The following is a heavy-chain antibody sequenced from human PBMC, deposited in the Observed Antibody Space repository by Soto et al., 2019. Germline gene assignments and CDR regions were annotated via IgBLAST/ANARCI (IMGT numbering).Heavy chain of an antibody. CDR2: IYHSGST. V-gene: IGHV4-30-2*01. J-gene: IGHJ6*02. D-gene: IGHD2-15*01. CDR1: GGSISSGGYS. CDR3: ARGGGSLYYYYGMDV. Sequence: SETLSLTCAVSGGSISSGGYSWSWIRQPPGKGLEWIGYIYHSGSTYYNPSLKSRVTISVDRSKNQFSLKLSSVTAADTAVYYCARGGGSLYYYYGMDVRGQGTTVTV.